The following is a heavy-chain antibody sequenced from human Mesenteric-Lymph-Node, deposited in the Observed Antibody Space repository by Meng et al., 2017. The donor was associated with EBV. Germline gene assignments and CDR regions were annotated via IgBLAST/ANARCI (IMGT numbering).Heavy chain of an antibody. CDR3: ARSGFAFDI. CDR2: IYYSGST. D-gene: IGHD3-10*01. CDR1: GGSISSYS. Sequence: VQLQESGPGLVKPSETLSLTCTVSGGSISSYSWSWIRQPPGKGLEWIAFIYYSGSTNYNPSLKSRVTISVDTSKNQFSLKLSSVTAADTAVYYCARSGFAFDIWGQGTMVTVSS. V-gene: IGHV4-59*01. J-gene: IGHJ3*02.